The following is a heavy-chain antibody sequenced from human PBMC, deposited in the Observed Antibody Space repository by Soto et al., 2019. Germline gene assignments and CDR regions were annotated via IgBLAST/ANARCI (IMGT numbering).Heavy chain of an antibody. CDR2: IYWDDDK. V-gene: IGHV2-5*02. J-gene: IGHJ4*02. CDR1: GFSLTTSGVD. D-gene: IGHD3-3*01. Sequence: QITLNESGPTVVKPAETLTLTCTFSGFSLTTSGVDVGWIRQSPGKAPEWLALIYWDDDKRYSASLKSRLTITNDTSKNQVVLTLASVDPADTATYYCAHRILRTVFGLVTTTAIYFDFWGQGTPVVVSS. CDR3: AHRILRTVFGLVTTTAIYFDF.